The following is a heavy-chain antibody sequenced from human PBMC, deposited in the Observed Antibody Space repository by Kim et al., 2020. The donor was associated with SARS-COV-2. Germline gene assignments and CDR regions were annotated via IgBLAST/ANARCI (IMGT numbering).Heavy chain of an antibody. J-gene: IGHJ3*02. Sequence: ASVKVSCKASGYTFTGYYMHWVRQAPGQGLEWMGRINPNSGGTNYAQKFQGRVTMTRDTSISTAYMELSRLRSDDTAVYYCARRGGIVGVPTAFDIWGQGTMVTVSS. D-gene: IGHD1-26*01. CDR3: ARRGGIVGVPTAFDI. CDR1: GYTFTGYY. CDR2: INPNSGGT. V-gene: IGHV1-2*06.